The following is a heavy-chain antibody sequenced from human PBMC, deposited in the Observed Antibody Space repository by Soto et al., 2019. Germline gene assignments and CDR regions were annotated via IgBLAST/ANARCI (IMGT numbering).Heavy chain of an antibody. Sequence: QVQLQESGPGLVNPSQTLSLTCTVSGGSIRSDDYIWSWIRQSPGRGLEWIGHIYAGGTTYTNPSLRXXLXISXDTSRTFSLDLPAVTAAATAVYYCARGPSGDKVDYWGQGALVTVSS. V-gene: IGHV4-30-4*01. CDR3: ARGPSGDKVDY. J-gene: IGHJ4*02. CDR2: IYAGGTT. CDR1: GGSIRSDDYI. D-gene: IGHD7-27*01.